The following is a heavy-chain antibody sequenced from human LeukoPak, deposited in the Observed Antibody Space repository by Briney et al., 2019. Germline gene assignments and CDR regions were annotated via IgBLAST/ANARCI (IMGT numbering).Heavy chain of an antibody. CDR3: AKDMKGWLGWDFDY. D-gene: IGHD5-24*01. CDR2: ISWNSGSI. V-gene: IGHV3-9*01. CDR1: GFNFDDYA. J-gene: IGHJ4*02. Sequence: GGSLRLSCAASGFNFDDYAMHWVRQAPGKGLEWVSGISWNSGSIGYADSVKGRFTISRDNAKNSLYLQMNSLRAEDTALYYCAKDMKGWLGWDFDYWGQGTLVTVSS.